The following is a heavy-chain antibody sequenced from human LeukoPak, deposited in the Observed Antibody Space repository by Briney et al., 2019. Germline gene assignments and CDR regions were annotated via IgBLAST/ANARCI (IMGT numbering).Heavy chain of an antibody. D-gene: IGHD6-19*01. J-gene: IGHJ4*02. Sequence: ASVKVSCKASGGTFSSYATSWVRQAPGQGLEWMGGIIPVFGTPKYAQKFQGRVTITADESTSTAYMELTSLRSEDTAVYYCARGPPGKAVASWLDFWGQGTLVTVSA. CDR2: IIPVFGTP. V-gene: IGHV1-69*13. CDR3: ARGPPGKAVASWLDF. CDR1: GGTFSSYA.